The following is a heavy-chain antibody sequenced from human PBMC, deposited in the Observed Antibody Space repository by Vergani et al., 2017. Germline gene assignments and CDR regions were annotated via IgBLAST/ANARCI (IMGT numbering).Heavy chain of an antibody. CDR2: IYPGDSDT. J-gene: IGHJ4*02. CDR3: ARHTTYTDS. V-gene: IGHV5-51*01. Sequence: VQLVQSGAEVKKPGESLRISCKGSGYRFSSYYIGWVRQMPGQGLEWIGVIYPGDSDTRYSPSFQGQVTISADKPTSTAYLQWGSLKASDTAMYYCARHTTYTDSWGQGTLVTVSS. D-gene: IGHD1-1*01. CDR1: GYRFSSYY.